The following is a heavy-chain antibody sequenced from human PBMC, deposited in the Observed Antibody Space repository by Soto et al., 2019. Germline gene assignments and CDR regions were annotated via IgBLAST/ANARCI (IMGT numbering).Heavy chain of an antibody. CDR3: ARDGTGYYGMDV. V-gene: IGHV3-48*03. Sequence: AGGSLRLSCAVSGFTFRSYEVNWVRQAPGKGLEWVSYISSSGSVKYYADSVKGRFTISRDDAKNSLYLQMNSLRAEDTAVYYCARDGTGYYGMDVWGQGTTVTVSS. D-gene: IGHD1-26*01. CDR1: GFTFRSYE. J-gene: IGHJ6*02. CDR2: ISSSGSVK.